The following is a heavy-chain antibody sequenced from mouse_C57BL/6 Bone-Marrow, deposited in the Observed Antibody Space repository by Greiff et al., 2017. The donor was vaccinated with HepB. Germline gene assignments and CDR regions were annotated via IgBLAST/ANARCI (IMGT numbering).Heavy chain of an antibody. V-gene: IGHV1-82*01. J-gene: IGHJ1*03. D-gene: IGHD2-1*01. CDR1: GYAFSSSW. CDR2: IYPGDGDT. CDR3: DLLSDV. Sequence: VKVVESGPELVKPGASVKISCKASGYAFSSSWMNWVKQRPGKGLEWIGRIYPGDGDTNYNGKFKGKATLTADKSSSTAYMQLSSLTSEDSAVYFCDLLSDVWGTGTTVTVSS.